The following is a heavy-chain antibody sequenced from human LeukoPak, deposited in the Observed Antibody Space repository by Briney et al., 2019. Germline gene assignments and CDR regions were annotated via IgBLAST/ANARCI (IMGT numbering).Heavy chain of an antibody. Sequence: GGSLRLSCAASGFTFSSYGMHWVRQAPGKGLEWVAVISYEGSNKYYADSVKGRFTISKDNSKNTLYLQMNSLRPEDMAVYYCAKDGGSSSSCQDYWGQGTLVTVSS. CDR1: GFTFSSYG. D-gene: IGHD2-2*01. CDR3: AKDGGSSSSCQDY. V-gene: IGHV3-30*18. CDR2: ISYEGSNK. J-gene: IGHJ4*02.